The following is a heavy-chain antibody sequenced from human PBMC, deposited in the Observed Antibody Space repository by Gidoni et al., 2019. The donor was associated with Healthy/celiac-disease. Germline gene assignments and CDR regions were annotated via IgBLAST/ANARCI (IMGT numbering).Heavy chain of an antibody. CDR3: ARPPRYGSGSFTL. J-gene: IGHJ4*02. CDR2: ISSSSSTI. Sequence: EVQLVESGGGLVQPGGSLSLSCAASGFTFSSYSMNWVRQAPGKGLERVSYISSSSSTISYADSVKGRFTISRDNAKNSLYLQMNSLRAEDTAVYYCARPPRYGSGSFTLWGQGTLVTVSS. CDR1: GFTFSSYS. V-gene: IGHV3-48*01. D-gene: IGHD3-10*01.